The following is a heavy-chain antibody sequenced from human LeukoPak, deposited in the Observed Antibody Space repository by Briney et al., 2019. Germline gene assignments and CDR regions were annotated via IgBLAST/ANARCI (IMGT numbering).Heavy chain of an antibody. V-gene: IGHV3-15*01. CDR1: GFTFSNAW. CDR2: IKSKTDGGTT. Sequence: GGSLRLSCAASGFTFSNAWMSWVRQAPGKGLEWVGRIKSKTDGGTTDYAAPVKGRFTISRDDSKNTLYLQMNSLKTEDTAVYYCTTEITMVRGRDYWGQGTLVTVSS. D-gene: IGHD3-10*01. CDR3: TTEITMVRGRDY. J-gene: IGHJ4*02.